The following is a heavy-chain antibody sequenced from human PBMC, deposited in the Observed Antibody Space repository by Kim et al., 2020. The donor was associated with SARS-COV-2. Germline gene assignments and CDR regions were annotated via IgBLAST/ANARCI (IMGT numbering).Heavy chain of an antibody. CDR3: ARVLGNRIFGVVIGWFDP. D-gene: IGHD3-3*01. CDR1: GGSFSGYY. CDR2: INHSGST. V-gene: IGHV4-34*01. J-gene: IGHJ5*02. Sequence: SETLSLTCAVYGGSFSGYYWSWIRQPPGKGLEWIGEINHSGSTNYNPSLKSRVTISVDTSKNQFSLKLSSVTAADTAVYYCARVLGNRIFGVVIGWFDP.